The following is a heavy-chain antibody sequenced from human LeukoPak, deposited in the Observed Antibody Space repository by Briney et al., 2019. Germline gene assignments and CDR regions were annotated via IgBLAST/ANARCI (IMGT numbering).Heavy chain of an antibody. CDR3: ARRRGYSYGYTVRGWYFDL. D-gene: IGHD5-18*01. CDR2: INHSGST. J-gene: IGHJ2*01. CDR1: GRSFSGYY. Sequence: SETLSLTCAVYGRSFSGYYWSWIRQPPGKGLEWIGEINHSGSTNYNPSLKSRVTISVDTSKNQFSLKLSSVTAADTAVYYCARRRGYSYGYTVRGWYFDLWGRGTLVTVSS. V-gene: IGHV4-34*01.